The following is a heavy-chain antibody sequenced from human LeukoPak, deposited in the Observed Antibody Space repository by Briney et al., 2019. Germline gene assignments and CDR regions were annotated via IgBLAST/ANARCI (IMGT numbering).Heavy chain of an antibody. Sequence: GESLKISCKGSGYSFTSYWITWVRQMPGKGLEWMGRIDPSDSYTNYSPSFQGHVTISSDKSISTAYLQWSSLKASDTAMYYCARRYGDYVNWFDPWGQGTLVTVSS. CDR3: ARRYGDYVNWFDP. D-gene: IGHD4-17*01. CDR2: IDPSDSYT. V-gene: IGHV5-10-1*01. CDR1: GYSFTSYW. J-gene: IGHJ5*02.